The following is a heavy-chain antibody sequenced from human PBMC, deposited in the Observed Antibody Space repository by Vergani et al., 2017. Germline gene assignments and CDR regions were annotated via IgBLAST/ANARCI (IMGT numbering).Heavy chain of an antibody. V-gene: IGHV1-3*01. J-gene: IGHJ5*02. CDR1: GYTFTSYA. CDR2: INAGNGNT. Sequence: QVQLVQSGAEVKKPGASVKVSCKASGYTFTSYAMHWVRQAPGQRLEWMGWINAGNGNTNYSQKFQGRVTITRDTSASTAYMELSSLRSEDTAVYYCARDQPVGATTGLGWFDPWGQGTLVTVSS. CDR3: ARDQPVGATTGLGWFDP. D-gene: IGHD1-26*01.